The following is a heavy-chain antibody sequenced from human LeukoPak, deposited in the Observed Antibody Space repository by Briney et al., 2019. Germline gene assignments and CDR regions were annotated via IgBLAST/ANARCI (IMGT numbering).Heavy chain of an antibody. CDR2: IYSGGGT. J-gene: IGHJ4*02. CDR1: GLTLSANY. D-gene: IGHD4-17*01. Sequence: GGSLTLSCAASGLTLSANYMSWVRQARGKGLEWVSVIYSGGGTYYADSVKGRFTISRDSSNNTLFLQMNSLRAEDTAVYFCARADYGDYLFDYWGQGTLVTVSS. CDR3: ARADYGDYLFDY. V-gene: IGHV3-66*01.